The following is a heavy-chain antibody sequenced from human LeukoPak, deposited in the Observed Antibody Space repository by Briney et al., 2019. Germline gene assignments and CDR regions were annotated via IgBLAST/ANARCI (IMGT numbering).Heavy chain of an antibody. J-gene: IGHJ4*02. V-gene: IGHV3-30-3*01. CDR1: GFTFSSYA. D-gene: IGHD4-11*01. CDR3: ARVEIYSTPMDY. CDR2: ISYDGSNK. Sequence: GGSLRLSCAASGFTFSSYAMHWVRQAPGKGLEWVAVISYDGSNKYYADSVKGRFTISRDNAKNTLYLQMNSLRAEDTAVYYCARVEIYSTPMDYWGQGTLVTVSS.